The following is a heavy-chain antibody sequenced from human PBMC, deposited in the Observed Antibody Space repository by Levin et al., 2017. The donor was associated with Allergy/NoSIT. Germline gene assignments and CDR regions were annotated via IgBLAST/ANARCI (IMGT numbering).Heavy chain of an antibody. D-gene: IGHD3-10*01. Sequence: ASVKVSCAASGFTVSANYMNWVRQAPMKGLEWVSLINSAGTTHYADSVKGRFTLSRDNSKNTLYLQMNSLTAEDTAMYYCARDYFGSGSSWVAFDIWGQGTMVTVSS. J-gene: IGHJ3*02. CDR3: ARDYFGSGSSWVAFDI. CDR1: GFTVSANY. CDR2: INSAGTT. V-gene: IGHV3-53*01.